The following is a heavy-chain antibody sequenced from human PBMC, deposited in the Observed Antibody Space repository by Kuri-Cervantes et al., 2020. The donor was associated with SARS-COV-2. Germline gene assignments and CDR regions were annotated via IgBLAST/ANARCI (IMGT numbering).Heavy chain of an antibody. CDR1: GFTFSSYG. J-gene: IGHJ4*02. CDR2: IWYDESNK. CDR3: ARDEFRDIVVVPAAPSFDY. V-gene: IGHV3-33*08. Sequence: LSLTCAASGFTFSSYGMHWVRQAPGKGLEWVAVIWYDESNKYYADSVKGRFTISRDNSKNTLYLQMNSLRAEDTAVYYCARDEFRDIVVVPAAPSFDYWGQGTLVTVSS. D-gene: IGHD2-2*01.